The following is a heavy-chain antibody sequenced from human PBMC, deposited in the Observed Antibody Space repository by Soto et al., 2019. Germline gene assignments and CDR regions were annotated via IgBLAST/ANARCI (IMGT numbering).Heavy chain of an antibody. D-gene: IGHD6-13*01. CDR3: AREGGAGRYLDY. Sequence: SETLSLTCSVSGVSISTYYCSLIRQSAGKGLEWIGRISIAGGTNYSPSLASRVTMSLDTSENQLSVKLRSVTAADTAVYYCAREGGAGRYLDYWGQGTLVTVSS. CDR2: ISIAGGT. V-gene: IGHV4-4*07. CDR1: GVSISTYY. J-gene: IGHJ4*02.